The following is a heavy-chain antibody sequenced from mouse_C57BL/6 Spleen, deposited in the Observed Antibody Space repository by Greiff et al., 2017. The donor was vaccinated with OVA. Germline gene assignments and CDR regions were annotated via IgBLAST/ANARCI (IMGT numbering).Heavy chain of an antibody. Sequence: QVQLQQPGAELVKPGASVKMSCKASGYTFTSYWITWVKQRPGQGLEWIGDIYPGSGSTNYNEKFKSKATLTVDTSSSTAYMQLSSLTSADSAVYYCARDYDGSSLDYWGQGTTLTVSS. V-gene: IGHV1-55*01. J-gene: IGHJ2*01. D-gene: IGHD1-1*01. CDR2: IYPGSGST. CDR1: GYTFTSYW. CDR3: ARDYDGSSLDY.